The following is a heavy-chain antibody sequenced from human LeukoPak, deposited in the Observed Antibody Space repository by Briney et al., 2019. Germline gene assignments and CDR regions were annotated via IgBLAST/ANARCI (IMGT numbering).Heavy chain of an antibody. CDR2: ISGDGDST. CDR1: GFTISFYW. D-gene: IGHD6-13*01. CDR3: AKDTGITPSGISGFFDF. V-gene: IGHV3-43*02. J-gene: IGHJ4*02. Sequence: GGSLRLSCAASGFTISFYWMSWVRQAPGKGLEWVSLISGDGDSTYYADSVKGRFTISRDNSKDSLYLQMNSLRTEDTALYYCAKDTGITPSGISGFFDFWGQGTLVTVSS.